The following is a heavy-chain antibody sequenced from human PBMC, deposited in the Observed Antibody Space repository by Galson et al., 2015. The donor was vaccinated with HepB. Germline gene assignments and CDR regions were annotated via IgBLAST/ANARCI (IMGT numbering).Heavy chain of an antibody. CDR3: ASLYSSSWYARPFDY. D-gene: IGHD6-13*01. J-gene: IGHJ4*02. V-gene: IGHV1-69*13. CDR2: IIPIFGTA. CDR1: GGTFSSYA. Sequence: SVKVSCKASGGTFSSYAISWVRQAPGQGLEWMGGIIPIFGTANYAQKFQGRVTITADESTSTAYMELSSLRSEDTAVYYCASLYSSSWYARPFDYWGQGTLVTVSS.